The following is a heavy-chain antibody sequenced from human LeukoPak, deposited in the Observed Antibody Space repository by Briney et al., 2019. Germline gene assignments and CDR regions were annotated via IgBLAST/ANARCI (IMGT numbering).Heavy chain of an antibody. J-gene: IGHJ5*02. CDR3: ARVSPRSSSWYVWFDP. Sequence: ASVKVSCKASGYTFTGYYMHWVRQAPGQGLEWMGWISAYNGNTNYAQKLQGRVTMTTDTSTSTAYMELRSLRSDDTAVYYCARVSPRSSSWYVWFDPWGQGTLVTVSS. D-gene: IGHD6-13*01. CDR2: ISAYNGNT. V-gene: IGHV1-18*04. CDR1: GYTFTGYY.